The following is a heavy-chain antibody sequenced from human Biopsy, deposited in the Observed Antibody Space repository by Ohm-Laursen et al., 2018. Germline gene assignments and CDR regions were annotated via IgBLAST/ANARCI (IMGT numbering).Heavy chain of an antibody. CDR3: ATKLTGYFHH. CDR2: NIPILGTG. V-gene: IGHV1-69*06. J-gene: IGHJ1*01. CDR1: GGTFSNYG. Sequence: GAPVKVSCKAPGGTFSNYGVNWVRQAPGQGLEWLGGNIPILGTGNYAQKFQDRVTVAADTSTSTATMELRSLRSDDTAAYYCATKLTGYFHHWGQGTLVIVSS. D-gene: IGHD3-9*01.